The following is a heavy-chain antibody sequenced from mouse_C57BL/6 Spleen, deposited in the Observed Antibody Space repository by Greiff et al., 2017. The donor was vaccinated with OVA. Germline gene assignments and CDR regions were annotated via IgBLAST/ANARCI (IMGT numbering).Heavy chain of an antibody. V-gene: IGHV1-52*01. CDR3: ARGEDSSGYYAMDY. CDR2: IDPSDSET. CDR1: GYTFTSYW. Sequence: VQLQQPGAELVRPGSSVKLSCKASGYTFTSYWMHWVKQRPIQGLEWIGNIDPSDSETHYNQKFKDKATLTVDKSSSTAYMQLSSLTSEDSAVYYCARGEDSSGYYAMDYWGQGTSVTVSS. D-gene: IGHD3-2*02. J-gene: IGHJ4*01.